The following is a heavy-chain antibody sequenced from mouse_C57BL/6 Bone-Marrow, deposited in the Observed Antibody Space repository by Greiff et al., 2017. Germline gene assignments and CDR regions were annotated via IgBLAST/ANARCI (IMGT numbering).Heavy chain of an antibody. CDR3: ARDHYGSNGGYYFDD. V-gene: IGHV1-9*01. J-gene: IGHJ2*01. CDR2: ILPGSGST. D-gene: IGHD2-2*01. CDR1: GYTFTGYW. Sequence: QVQLQQSGAELMKPGASVKLSCKATGYTFTGYWIEWVKQRPGHGLEWIGEILPGSGSTNYNEKFKGKATFTADTSSNTAYMQLSSLTTKDSAISDCARDHYGSNGGYYFDDWGQGTTLTVSS.